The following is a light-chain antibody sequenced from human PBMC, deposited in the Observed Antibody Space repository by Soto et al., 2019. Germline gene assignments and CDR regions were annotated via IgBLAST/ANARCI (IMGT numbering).Light chain of an antibody. Sequence: DIQMTQSPSSLSASVGDRVTITCRASQSISSYLNWYQQKPGKAPKLLIYAASSLQSGVPSRFSGSGSGTDFTLTISSLQPEAFETYYCQHSYSTPRTFGGGTKVDIK. CDR2: AAS. J-gene: IGKJ4*01. V-gene: IGKV1-39*01. CDR1: QSISSY. CDR3: QHSYSTPRT.